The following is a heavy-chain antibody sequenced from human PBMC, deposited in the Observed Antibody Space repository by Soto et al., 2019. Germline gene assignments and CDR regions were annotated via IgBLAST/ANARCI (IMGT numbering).Heavy chain of an antibody. CDR1: GFTFSSYA. CDR3: AKASTKDYYYYYGMDV. V-gene: IGHV3-30-3*01. J-gene: IGHJ6*02. Sequence: GGSLRLSCAASGFTFSSYAMHWVRQAPGKGLEWVAVISYDGSNKYYADSVKGRFTISRDNSKNTLYLQMNSLRAEDTAVYYCAKASTKDYYYYYGMDVWGQGTTVTVSS. CDR2: ISYDGSNK.